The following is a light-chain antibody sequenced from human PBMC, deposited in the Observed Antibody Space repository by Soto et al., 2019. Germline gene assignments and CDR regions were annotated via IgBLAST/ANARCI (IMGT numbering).Light chain of an antibody. CDR2: EAS. J-gene: IGKJ1*01. V-gene: IGKV1-5*03. Sequence: DIHMTQSPSTLSASVGDRVTITCRASQNINSWLAWYQQKPGKAPKLLIYEASSLEKGVPARFGGSGSGTEFTLTISSLQPDDFATYYCQQYHSYRTFGQGTKVDIK. CDR3: QQYHSYRT. CDR1: QNINSW.